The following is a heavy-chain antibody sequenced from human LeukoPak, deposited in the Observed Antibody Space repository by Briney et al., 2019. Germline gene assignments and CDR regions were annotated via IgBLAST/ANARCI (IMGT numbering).Heavy chain of an antibody. Sequence: GGSLRLSCAASGFTFSSYSMNWVRQAPGKGLEWVSGINWNGGSTGYADSVKGRFTISRDNAKNSLYLQMNSLRAEDTALYYCARGGGYCSSTSCQSFDYWGQGTLVTVSS. CDR1: GFTFSSYS. V-gene: IGHV3-20*04. J-gene: IGHJ4*02. CDR2: INWNGGST. D-gene: IGHD2-2*01. CDR3: ARGGGYCSSTSCQSFDY.